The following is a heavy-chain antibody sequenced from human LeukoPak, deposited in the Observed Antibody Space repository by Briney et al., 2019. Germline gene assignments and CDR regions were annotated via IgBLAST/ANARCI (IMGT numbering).Heavy chain of an antibody. CDR1: GGSISSSSYY. J-gene: IGHJ4*02. D-gene: IGHD3-10*01. CDR2: IYSGTT. Sequence: SETLSLTCTVSGGSISSSSYYRGWIRQPPGKGLERIGSIYSGTTYYNPSLKSRVTISVDTSKSQFSLKLNSMTAADTAVYYCARHYYGSGIRGLAFDSWGQGILVTVSS. V-gene: IGHV4-39*01. CDR3: ARHYYGSGIRGLAFDS.